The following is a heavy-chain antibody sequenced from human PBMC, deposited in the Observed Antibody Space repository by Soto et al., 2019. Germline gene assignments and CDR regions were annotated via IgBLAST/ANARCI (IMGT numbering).Heavy chain of an antibody. Sequence: QEQLVQSGAEVRKPGAPVKVSCKASGYTFTDHYVHWVRQAPGQGLEWMGWINTQTGASKYLYKFQGRVTMTRDTSISTAYMELSRLRSDDTAVYYCAREFAVKTLLNSGSLHFDYWGQGTLVTVSS. V-gene: IGHV1-2*07. CDR3: AREFAVKTLLNSGSLHFDY. D-gene: IGHD1-26*01. CDR1: GYTFTDHY. CDR2: INTQTGAS. J-gene: IGHJ4*02.